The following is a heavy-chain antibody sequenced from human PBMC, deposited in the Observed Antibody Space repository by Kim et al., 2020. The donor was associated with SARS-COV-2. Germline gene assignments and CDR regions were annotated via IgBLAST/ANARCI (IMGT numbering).Heavy chain of an antibody. CDR1: GGSISSYY. D-gene: IGHD3-10*01. J-gene: IGHJ3*02. V-gene: IGHV4-59*13. CDR3: ARDTYYGSGSDYFAFDS. Sequence: SETLSLTCTVSGGSISSYYWSWIRQPPGKGLEWIGYIYYSGSTNYNPSLKSRVTISVDTSKNQFSLKLSSVTAADTAVYYCARDTYYGSGSDYFAFDSWG. CDR2: IYYSGST.